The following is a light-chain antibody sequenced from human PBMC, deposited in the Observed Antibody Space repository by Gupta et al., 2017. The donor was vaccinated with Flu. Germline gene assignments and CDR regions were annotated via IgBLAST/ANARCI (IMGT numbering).Light chain of an antibody. CDR1: SSDTGTYNR. J-gene: IGLJ1*01. CDR3: SSYTSSYTYV. Sequence: QSALTQPPSVSGSPGQSVTISCTGTSSDTGTYNRVSWYQQPPGTAPLIIYEVSNRPSGVPDRFSGSKSGNTASLTISGLQGEDEAYYYCSSYTSSYTYVFGTGTKVTVL. CDR2: EVS. V-gene: IGLV2-18*02.